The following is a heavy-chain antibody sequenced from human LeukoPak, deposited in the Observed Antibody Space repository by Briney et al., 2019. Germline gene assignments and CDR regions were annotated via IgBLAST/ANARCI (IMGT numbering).Heavy chain of an antibody. J-gene: IGHJ3*02. CDR2: ISGSAGST. V-gene: IGHV3-23*01. D-gene: IGHD6-19*01. CDR1: GFTFSSYA. Sequence: AGGSLRLSCAASGFTFSSYAMSWVRQAPGKGLEWVSAISGSAGSTYYADSVKGRFTISRDNSKNTLYLQMNSLRAEDTAVYYCAKDPGIAVAGTEDDAFDIWGQGTMVTVSS. CDR3: AKDPGIAVAGTEDDAFDI.